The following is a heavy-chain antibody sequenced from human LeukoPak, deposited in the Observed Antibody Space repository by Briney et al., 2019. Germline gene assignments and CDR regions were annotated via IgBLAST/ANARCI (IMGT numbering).Heavy chain of an antibody. CDR1: RFSFSIYA. D-gene: IGHD2-15*01. J-gene: IGHJ3*02. CDR3: ARDSGVGPCLFCSGFDI. Sequence: GGSLRLSCAASRFSFSIYAMHWVRQAPGKGLEWVAIISYDGSNKYYADSVKGRFTISRDNAKNSLSLQINSLRAEDTAVYYCARDSGVGPCLFCSGFDIWGQGTMVTVSS. V-gene: IGHV3-30*14. CDR2: ISYDGSNK.